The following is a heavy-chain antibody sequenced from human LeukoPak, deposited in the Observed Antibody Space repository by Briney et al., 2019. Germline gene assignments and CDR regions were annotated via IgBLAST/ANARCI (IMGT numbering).Heavy chain of an antibody. CDR1: GFTFSNAW. V-gene: IGHV3-15*01. D-gene: IGHD5-12*01. J-gene: IGHJ4*02. CDR2: IKSKTDGGTT. CDR3: TTDDYSGYDIFDY. Sequence: PRGSLRLSCAASGFTFSNAWMSWVRQAPGKGLEWVGRIKSKTDGGTTDYAAPVKGRFTISRDDSKNTLYLQMNSLKTEDTAVYYCTTDDYSGYDIFDYWGQGTLVTVSS.